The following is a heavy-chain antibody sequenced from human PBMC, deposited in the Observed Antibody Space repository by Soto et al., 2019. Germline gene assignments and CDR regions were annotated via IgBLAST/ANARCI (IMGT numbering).Heavy chain of an antibody. D-gene: IGHD2-2*02. Sequence: EVQLLESGGGLVQPGGSLRLSCAASGFTFSSYAMSWVRQAPGKGLEWVSAISGSGGSTYYADSVKGRFTISRDNSKNTLYLQMNSLRDEDTAVYYCAKDIVVVPAAIDYWGQGTLVTVSS. V-gene: IGHV3-23*01. J-gene: IGHJ4*02. CDR2: ISGSGGST. CDR3: AKDIVVVPAAIDY. CDR1: GFTFSSYA.